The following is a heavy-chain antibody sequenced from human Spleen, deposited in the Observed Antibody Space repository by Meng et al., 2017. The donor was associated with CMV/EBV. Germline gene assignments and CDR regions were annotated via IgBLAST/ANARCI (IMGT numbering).Heavy chain of an antibody. CDR2: RSAYNGNT. CDR3: ARERYCSSTSCYTGGAEYFQH. CDR1: GYSFTSYA. D-gene: IGHD2-2*02. J-gene: IGHJ1*01. V-gene: IGHV1-18*01. Sequence: ASVKVSCKASGYSFTSYAFSWIRQAPGQGLEYMGWRSAYNGNTKYAKKFQGRVTMTTETSTSTAYMELRSLRSDDTAVYYCARERYCSSTSCYTGGAEYFQHWGQGTLVTVSS.